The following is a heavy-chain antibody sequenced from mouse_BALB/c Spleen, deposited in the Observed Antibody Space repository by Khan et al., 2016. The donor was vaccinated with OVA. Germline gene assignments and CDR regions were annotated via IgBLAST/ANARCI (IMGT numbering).Heavy chain of an antibody. J-gene: IGHJ2*01. V-gene: IGHV3-2*02. CDR2: ISYSGRT. CDR1: GYSITSDYA. CDR3: SRSVTITTVVATDFDY. D-gene: IGHD1-1*01. Sequence: EVQLQESGPGLVKPSQSLSLTCTVTGYSITSDYAWNWIRQFPGNKLEWMGSISYSGRTSYNPSLKRRLSITRDTSKNQFFLQLNSGTTEDTATYYCSRSVTITTVVATDFDYWGQGTTLTVSS.